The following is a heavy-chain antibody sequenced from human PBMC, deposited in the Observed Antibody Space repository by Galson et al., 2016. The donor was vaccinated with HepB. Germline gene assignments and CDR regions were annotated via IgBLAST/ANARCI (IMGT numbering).Heavy chain of an antibody. CDR2: INSDGSYI. CDR3: ARRDYFDY. J-gene: IGHJ4*02. V-gene: IGHV3-74*01. CDR1: GFTFRSYW. Sequence: RLSCAASGFTFRSYWMHWVRQAPGKGLVWVSRINSDGSYINYADSVKGRFTISRDTAKNMLYLQMNSLRPEDTAVYYCARRDYFDYWGQGTLVTVSS.